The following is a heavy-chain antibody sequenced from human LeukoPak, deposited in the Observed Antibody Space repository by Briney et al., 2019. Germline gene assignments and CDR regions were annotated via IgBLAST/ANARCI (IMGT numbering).Heavy chain of an antibody. CDR2: IYYSGST. Sequence: SETLSLTCTVSGGSISSSSYYWGWLRQPPGKGLEWIGSIYYSGSTYYNPSLKSRVTISVDTSKNQFSLKLSSVTAADTAVYYCARGNYDYVWGGIDYWGQGTLVTVSS. CDR1: GGSISSSSYY. J-gene: IGHJ4*02. D-gene: IGHD3-16*01. CDR3: ARGNYDYVWGGIDY. V-gene: IGHV4-39*01.